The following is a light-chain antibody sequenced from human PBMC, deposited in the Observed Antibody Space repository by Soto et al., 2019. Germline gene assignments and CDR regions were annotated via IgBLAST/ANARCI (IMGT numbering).Light chain of an antibody. J-gene: IGKJ2*01. CDR2: GAS. CDR3: QQYNNWPLYT. Sequence: EIVLTQSPGTLSLSPGERATLSCRASQSVSSNNLAWYQQRPGQAPRVVIYGASTRATGIPERFSGSGSGTDFTLTISRLEPEDFAVYYCQQYNNWPLYTFGQGTKLDFK. V-gene: IGKV3-20*01. CDR1: QSVSSNN.